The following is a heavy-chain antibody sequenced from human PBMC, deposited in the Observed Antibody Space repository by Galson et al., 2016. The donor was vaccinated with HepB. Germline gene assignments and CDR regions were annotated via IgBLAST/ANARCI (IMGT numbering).Heavy chain of an antibody. CDR3: ARGIPEQLKPSAYYYYVDV. V-gene: IGHV6-1*01. CDR1: GDSVSSNSAS. CDR2: TYYRSKWYN. Sequence: CAISGDSVSSNSASWNFIRQSPSRGLEWLGRTYYRSKWYNDYAVSVRSRITINPDTSKNQFSLQLNSVTPEDTAVYYCARGIPEQLKPSAYYYYVDVWGKGTTVTVSS. J-gene: IGHJ6*03. D-gene: IGHD1-1*01.